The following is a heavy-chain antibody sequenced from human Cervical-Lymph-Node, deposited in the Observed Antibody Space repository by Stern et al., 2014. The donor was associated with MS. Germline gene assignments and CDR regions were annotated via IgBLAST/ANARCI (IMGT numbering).Heavy chain of an antibody. J-gene: IGHJ4*02. V-gene: IGHV1-8*01. D-gene: IGHD6-19*01. Sequence: VQLVQSGAEVKKPGASVKVSCKASGYTFTSYDINLVRQATGHGLEWMGWMNPNSGNPGYAQKFQGRVTMTRNTSRSTAYMELSSLRSEDTAVYYCARDSIAVAGEDYWGQGTLVTVSS. CDR2: MNPNSGNP. CDR3: ARDSIAVAGEDY. CDR1: GYTFTSYD.